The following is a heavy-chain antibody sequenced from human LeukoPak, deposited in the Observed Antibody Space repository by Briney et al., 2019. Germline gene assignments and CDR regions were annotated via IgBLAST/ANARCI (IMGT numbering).Heavy chain of an antibody. J-gene: IGHJ4*02. V-gene: IGHV1-69*01. CDR1: GGTFSSYA. CDR2: IIPIFGTA. Sequence: SVKVSCKASGGTFSSYAISWVRQAPGQGLEWMGGIIPIFGTANYAQRFQGRVTITADESTSTAYMELSSLRSEDTAVYYCARDRRSRDGYKFPGYWGQGTLVTVSS. CDR3: ARDRRSRDGYKFPGY. D-gene: IGHD5-24*01.